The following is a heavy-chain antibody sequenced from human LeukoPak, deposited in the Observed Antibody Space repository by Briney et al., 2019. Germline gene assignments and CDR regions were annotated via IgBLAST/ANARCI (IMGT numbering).Heavy chain of an antibody. CDR3: ARQLHIVVVVAAWFDP. CDR1: GGSISSSSYY. J-gene: IGHJ5*02. CDR2: IYYSGST. V-gene: IGHV4-39*01. Sequence: SETLSLTCTVSGGSISSSSYYWGWIRQPPGKGVGWFGGIYYSGSTYYNPSLKSRVTISVDTSKNQFSLKLSSVTAADTAVYYCARQLHIVVVVAAWFDPWGQGTLVTVSS. D-gene: IGHD2-15*01.